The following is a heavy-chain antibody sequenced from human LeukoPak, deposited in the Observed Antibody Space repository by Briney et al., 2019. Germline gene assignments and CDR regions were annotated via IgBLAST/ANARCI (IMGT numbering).Heavy chain of an antibody. CDR2: ISYDGSSK. Sequence: GGSLRLSCAASGFTFSSYAMHWVRQAPGKGLEWVAVISYDGSSKYYADSVKGRFTISRDNSKNTLYLQMNSLRAEDTAVYYCARDRSFNFDYWGQGTLVTVSS. CDR3: ARDRSFNFDY. CDR1: GFTFSSYA. D-gene: IGHD1-26*01. J-gene: IGHJ4*02. V-gene: IGHV3-30-3*01.